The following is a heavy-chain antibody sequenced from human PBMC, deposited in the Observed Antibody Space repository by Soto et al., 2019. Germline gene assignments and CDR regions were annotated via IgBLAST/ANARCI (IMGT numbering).Heavy chain of an antibody. CDR3: AKVGRGGSTGWFDF. D-gene: IGHD6-19*01. Sequence: QVVLVESGGGVVQPGRSLRLSCAASGFTFSSYGMHWVRQSPGKGLEWVAIIWNDGNNKYYADSVRGRFTISRDNSKNTAYLEMNSVRPEDTAVYFCAKVGRGGSTGWFDFWGQGTLVTVSS. CDR2: IWNDGNNK. J-gene: IGHJ4*02. CDR1: GFTFSSYG. V-gene: IGHV3-33*06.